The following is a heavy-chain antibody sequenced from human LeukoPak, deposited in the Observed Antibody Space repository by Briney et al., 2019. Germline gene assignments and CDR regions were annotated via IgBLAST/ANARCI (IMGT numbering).Heavy chain of an antibody. D-gene: IGHD1-26*01. CDR3: AKNSYSGTVSLWDC. V-gene: IGHV3-23*01. Sequence: GGSLRLSCEGSEFTFSNYAMSWVRQAPGKVMEWVSTISGSGADTYYADSMKGRFTVSRDNSKNTLYLHMNSLRAEDTAVYYCAKNSYSGTVSLWDCWGQGTMVTVSS. J-gene: IGHJ3*01. CDR2: ISGSGADT. CDR1: EFTFSNYA.